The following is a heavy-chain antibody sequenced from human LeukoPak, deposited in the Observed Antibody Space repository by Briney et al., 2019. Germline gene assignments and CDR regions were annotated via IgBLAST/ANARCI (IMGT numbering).Heavy chain of an antibody. J-gene: IGHJ4*02. CDR3: TGLYGGSYAY. CDR2: IKQDGSEK. Sequence: GGSLRLSCAASGFTFSSYWMTWVRQAPGKGLEWVANIKQDGSEKYYVDSVKGRFTISRDNSRNIVFLQINSLRAEDTAMYYCTGLYGGSYAYWGQGTRVTVSS. CDR1: GFTFSSYW. D-gene: IGHD1-26*01. V-gene: IGHV3-7*05.